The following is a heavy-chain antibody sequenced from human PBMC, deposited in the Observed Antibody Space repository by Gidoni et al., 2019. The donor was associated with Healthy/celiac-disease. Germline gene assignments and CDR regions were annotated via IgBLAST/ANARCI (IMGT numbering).Heavy chain of an antibody. J-gene: IGHJ4*02. CDR1: GFTFSSYG. D-gene: IGHD6-13*01. V-gene: IGHV3-30*18. Sequence: QVQLVESGGGVVQPGRSLRLSCAASGFTFSSYGMHWVRQAPGKGLEWGAVISYDGSKKYNADSVKGRFTISRDNSKNPLYLKMNSLRAEDTAVYYCAKAGSEGSSWYFDYWGQGTLVTVSS. CDR3: AKAGSEGSSWYFDY. CDR2: ISYDGSKK.